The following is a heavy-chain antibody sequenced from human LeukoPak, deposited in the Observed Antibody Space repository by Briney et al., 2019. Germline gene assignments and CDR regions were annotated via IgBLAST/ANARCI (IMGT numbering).Heavy chain of an antibody. D-gene: IGHD5-12*01. Sequence: SVKVSCKASGFTFSNSAFQWVRQARGQRLEWIGWIDVGSDSTKYAQKFQERVSITRDMSTSTVYMELSSLRSEDTAVYYCTAEIYRGHVYSYYYGMDVWGQGTTVTVFS. CDR2: IDVGSDST. CDR1: GFTFSNSA. J-gene: IGHJ6*02. V-gene: IGHV1-58*01. CDR3: TAEIYRGHVYSYYYGMDV.